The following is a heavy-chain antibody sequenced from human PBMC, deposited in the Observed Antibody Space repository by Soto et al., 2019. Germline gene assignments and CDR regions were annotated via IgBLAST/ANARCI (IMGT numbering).Heavy chain of an antibody. J-gene: IGHJ4*02. V-gene: IGHV3-21*01. Sequence: EVQLVESGGGLVKPGGSLRLSCEASGFIFSTANMNWVRQAPGKGLQWVSSISTTSDSIFYADSVKGRFTISRDNAKDSLYLQMNSLTAEDTAVYCCVRKYVETVTWRGRSFDYWGQGTLVTVSS. D-gene: IGHD3-16*01. CDR1: GFIFSTAN. CDR3: VRKYVETVTWRGRSFDY. CDR2: ISTTSDSI.